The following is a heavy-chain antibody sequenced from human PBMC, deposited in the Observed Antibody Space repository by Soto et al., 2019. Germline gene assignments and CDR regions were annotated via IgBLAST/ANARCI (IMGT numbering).Heavy chain of an antibody. V-gene: IGHV3-33*01. CDR2: IWYDGSNK. Sequence: QVRLVESGGGVVQPGRSLRLSCAASGFTFSSYGMHWVRQAPGKGLEWVAVIWYDGSNKYYADSVKGRFTISRDNSKNTLYLQMNSLRAEDTAVYYCARYCSGGSCYQTGFDYWGQGTLVTVSS. D-gene: IGHD2-15*01. J-gene: IGHJ4*02. CDR1: GFTFSSYG. CDR3: ARYCSGGSCYQTGFDY.